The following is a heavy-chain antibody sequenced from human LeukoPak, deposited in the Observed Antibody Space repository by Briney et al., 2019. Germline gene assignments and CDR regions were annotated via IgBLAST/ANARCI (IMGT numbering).Heavy chain of an antibody. Sequence: SETLSLTCTVSGGSISSSSYYWGWFRQPPGKGLEWIGSIYYSGSAYYSPSLKSRVTISVDTSKNQFSLKLSSVTAADTAVYYCARDRITHYMDVWGKGTTVTVSS. CDR3: ARDRITHYMDV. CDR1: GGSISSSSYY. V-gene: IGHV4-39*07. J-gene: IGHJ6*03. CDR2: IYYSGSA.